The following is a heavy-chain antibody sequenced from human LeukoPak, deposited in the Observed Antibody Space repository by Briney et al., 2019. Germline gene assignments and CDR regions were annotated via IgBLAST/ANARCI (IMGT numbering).Heavy chain of an antibody. CDR1: GGSFSGYY. CDR2: INHSGST. CDR3: ATGRARRYYYGSGRNGMDV. V-gene: IGHV4-34*01. J-gene: IGHJ6*02. Sequence: SETLSLTCAVYGGSFSGYYWSWIRQPPGKGLEWIGEINHSGSTNYNPSLKSRVTISVDTSKNQFSLKLSSVTAADAAVYYCATGRARRYYYGSGRNGMDVWGQGTTVTVSS. D-gene: IGHD3-10*01.